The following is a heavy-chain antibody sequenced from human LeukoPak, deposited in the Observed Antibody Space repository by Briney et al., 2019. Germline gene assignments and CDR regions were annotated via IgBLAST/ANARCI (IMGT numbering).Heavy chain of an antibody. CDR2: IYPGDSDT. CDR1: GYSFTSYW. V-gene: IGHV5-51*01. D-gene: IGHD3-9*01. Sequence: GESLKISCKGSGYSFTSYWIGWVRQMPGKGLEWMGIIYPGDSDTRYSPSFQGQVTISADKSISTAYLQWSSLKASDTAMYYCARSLTYDILTGYQTRGFDYWGQGTLVTVSS. CDR3: ARSLTYDILTGYQTRGFDY. J-gene: IGHJ4*02.